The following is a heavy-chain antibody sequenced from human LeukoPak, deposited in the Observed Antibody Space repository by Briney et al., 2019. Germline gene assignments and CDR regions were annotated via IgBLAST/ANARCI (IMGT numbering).Heavy chain of an antibody. CDR1: VFTFSSYV. CDR3: ARDRHGFDY. Sequence: GGSLRLSCAASVFTFSSYVMHWVRQARGKGLEWVSAIGTAGDTYYPGSVKGRFTIYRENAKYSLYLQMNSLRAGDTAVYYCARDRHGFDYWGQGTLVTVSS. V-gene: IGHV3-13*04. CDR2: IGTAGDT. J-gene: IGHJ4*02. D-gene: IGHD6-6*01.